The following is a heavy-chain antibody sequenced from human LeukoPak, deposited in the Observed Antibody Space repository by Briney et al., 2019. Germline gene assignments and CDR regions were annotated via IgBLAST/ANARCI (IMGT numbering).Heavy chain of an antibody. D-gene: IGHD6-19*01. V-gene: IGHV3-7*01. CDR2: IKKDGSEE. CDR3: TRLSTSVAGGDH. Sequence: PGGSLRLSCTASGFSFSTSWMSWVRQTPGKGLEWVANIKKDGSEEYYVDSVKTRFTISRDNAKNSLYLQLNSVIVEDTAVYYCTRLSTSVAGGDHWGQGTLVIVSP. CDR1: GFSFSTSW. J-gene: IGHJ4*02.